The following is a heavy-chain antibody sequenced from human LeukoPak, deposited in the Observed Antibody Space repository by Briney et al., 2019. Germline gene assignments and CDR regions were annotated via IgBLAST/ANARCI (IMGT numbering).Heavy chain of an antibody. Sequence: GGSLRLSCAASGFIFSNYYMTWIRQAPGKGLEWVSYISNSGTTIDYADSVKGRFTTSRDNAKNSLYLQMNSLRAEDTAVYYCARTTFYHDSGSPRPTYYFDYWGQGTLVTVSS. CDR3: ARTTFYHDSGSPRPTYYFDY. CDR1: GFIFSNYY. CDR2: ISNSGTTI. J-gene: IGHJ4*02. D-gene: IGHD3-10*01. V-gene: IGHV3-11*04.